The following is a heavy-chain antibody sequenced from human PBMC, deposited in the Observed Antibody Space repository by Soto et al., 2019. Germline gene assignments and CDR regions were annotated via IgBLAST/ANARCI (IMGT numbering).Heavy chain of an antibody. V-gene: IGHV4-59*01. Sequence: SETLSLTCTVSGGSISSYYWSWIRQPPGKRLEWIGYISYSGSTDYNPSLKSRVTISGDTSKNQFSLKVSSVTAADTAVYYCARGTSWQLPFDYWGQGTLVTVSS. CDR3: ARGTSWQLPFDY. D-gene: IGHD6-13*01. CDR1: GGSISSYY. J-gene: IGHJ4*02. CDR2: ISYSGST.